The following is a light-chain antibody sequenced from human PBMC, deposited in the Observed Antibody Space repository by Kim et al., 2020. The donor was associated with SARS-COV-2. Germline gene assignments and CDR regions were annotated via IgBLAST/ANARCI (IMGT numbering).Light chain of an antibody. CDR2: DAS. CDR3: QHSYNLIT. J-gene: IGKJ5*01. Sequence: DIQMTQSPSSLSASVGDRVTITCRASQTISTDLTWYQQKPGKAPKLLIYDASSLQSGVPSRFSGSGSGTDFTLTISNLQPEDFATYYCQHSYNLITFGQGTRLEIK. CDR1: QTISTD. V-gene: IGKV1-39*01.